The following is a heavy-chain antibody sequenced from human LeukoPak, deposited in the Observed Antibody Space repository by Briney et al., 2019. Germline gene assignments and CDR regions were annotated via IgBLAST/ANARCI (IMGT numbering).Heavy chain of an antibody. CDR3: ARVGDGGNPNDY. Sequence: GASVKVSCKASGYTFTSYGISWVRQAPGQGGEGMGWISAYNGNKNYAQKLQGRVTMTTDTSTSTAYMELRSLRSDDTAVYYCARVGDGGNPNDYWGQGTLVTVSS. V-gene: IGHV1-18*01. CDR1: GYTFTSYG. CDR2: ISAYNGNK. D-gene: IGHD4-23*01. J-gene: IGHJ4*02.